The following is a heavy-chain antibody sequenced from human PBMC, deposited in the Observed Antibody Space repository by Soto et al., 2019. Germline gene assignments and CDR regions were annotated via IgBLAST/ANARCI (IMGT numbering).Heavy chain of an antibody. CDR1: GDSISNYY. CDR2: IYYSGGA. Sequence: QEQLQESGPGLVKPSETLSLTCTVSGDSISNYYWSWIRQPPGKGLEWIGYIYYSGGANSNPSLKSRVSISVDTSKNQFSLKLSSVTAADTAVYYCARHLWVGSSWYLGAFDIWGQGTMVTVSS. D-gene: IGHD6-13*01. V-gene: IGHV4-59*08. CDR3: ARHLWVGSSWYLGAFDI. J-gene: IGHJ3*02.